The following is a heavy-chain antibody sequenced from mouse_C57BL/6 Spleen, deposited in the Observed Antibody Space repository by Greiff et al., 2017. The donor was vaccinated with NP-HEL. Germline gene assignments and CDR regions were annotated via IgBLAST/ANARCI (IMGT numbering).Heavy chain of an antibody. CDR1: GYTFTSYW. V-gene: IGHV1-69*01. Sequence: QVQLQQPGAELVMPGASVKLSCKASGYTFTSYWMHWVKQRPGQGLEWIGEIDPSDSYTNYNQKFKGKSTLTVDKSSSTAYMQLSSLTSEDSAVYYCARSGWDVAYWGQGTLVTVSA. CDR2: IDPSDSYT. D-gene: IGHD3-1*01. CDR3: ARSGWDVAY. J-gene: IGHJ3*01.